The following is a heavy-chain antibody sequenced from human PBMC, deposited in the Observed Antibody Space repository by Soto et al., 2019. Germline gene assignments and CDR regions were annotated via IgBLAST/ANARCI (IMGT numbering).Heavy chain of an antibody. CDR3: ARDANTYASGSYGMDV. V-gene: IGHV4-31*03. J-gene: IGHJ6*02. CDR1: GGSISSGGYY. D-gene: IGHD3-10*01. Sequence: QVQLQESGPGLVKPSQTLSLTCTVSGGSISSGGYYWSWTRQHPGKGLEWIGYIYYSGSTYYNPSLKSRVTISADTSKNQFSLKLSSVTAADTAVYYCARDANTYASGSYGMDVWGQGTTVTVSS. CDR2: IYYSGST.